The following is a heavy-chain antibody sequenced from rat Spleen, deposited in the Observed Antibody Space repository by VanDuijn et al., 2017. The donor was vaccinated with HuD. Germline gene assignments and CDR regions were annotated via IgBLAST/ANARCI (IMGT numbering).Heavy chain of an antibody. CDR3: VRYKNYDYYVMDA. CDR1: GFTFSDYY. D-gene: IGHD1-10*01. J-gene: IGHJ4*01. CDR2: ISNGGNNA. V-gene: IGHV5-25*01. Sequence: EVQLVESDGGLVQPGRSLKLSCAASGFTFSDYYMAWVRQAPTKGLEWVATISNGGNNAYYRSSVKGRFTISRDDAKSTLYLQMDGLRSEDTATYYCVRYKNYDYYVMDAWGQGVSVTVSS.